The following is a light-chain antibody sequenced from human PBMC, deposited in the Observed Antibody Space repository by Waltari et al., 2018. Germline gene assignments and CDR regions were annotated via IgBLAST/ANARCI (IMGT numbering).Light chain of an antibody. CDR1: RSVSSY. CDR3: QQRLSWPLT. J-gene: IGKJ2*01. Sequence: EIVLTQSPATLSLSPGERATLSCRASRSVSSYLAWYQQKPGQAPRLLIHDASNRATGIPARFSGSGSGTDFTLTISSLEPEDSAVYYCQQRLSWPLTFGQGTKLEI. CDR2: DAS. V-gene: IGKV3-11*01.